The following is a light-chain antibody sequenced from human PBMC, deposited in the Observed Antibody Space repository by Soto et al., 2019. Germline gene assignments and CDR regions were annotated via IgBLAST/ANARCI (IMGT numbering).Light chain of an antibody. CDR1: QSVSSSY. CDR3: QQDYNLPRT. J-gene: IGKJ2*01. CDR2: GAS. V-gene: IGKV3D-7*01. Sequence: PGERVTLSCRASQSVSSSYLTWHQQKPGQAPRLLIYGASTRATGIPARFSGSGSGTDFTLTISSLQPEDFAVYYCQQDYNLPRTFGQGTKLEIK.